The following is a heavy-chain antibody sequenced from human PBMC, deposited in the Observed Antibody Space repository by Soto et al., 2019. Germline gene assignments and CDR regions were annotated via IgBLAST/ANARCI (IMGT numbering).Heavy chain of an antibody. D-gene: IGHD5-12*01. CDR3: ARMRDGYNYYGY. CDR1: GGTFSSYA. J-gene: IGHJ4*02. CDR2: IIPIFGTA. V-gene: IGHV1-69*13. Sequence: ASVKVSCKASGGTFSSYAISWVRQAPGQGLEWMGGIIPIFGTANYAQKFQGRVTITADESTSTAYMELSSLRSEDTAVYYCARMRDGYNYYGYWGQGTLVTVSS.